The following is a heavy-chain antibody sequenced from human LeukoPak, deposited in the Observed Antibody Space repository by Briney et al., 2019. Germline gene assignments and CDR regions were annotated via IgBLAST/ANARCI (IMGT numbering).Heavy chain of an antibody. V-gene: IGHV3-7*03. J-gene: IGHJ6*02. Sequence: PGGSLRLSCAASGFTFSSNWMSWVRQAPGKGLEWLAKIKQDGSETCHMDSVKGRFTISRDNAKNSLYLQMNSLRAEDTALYYCAKVVVAATPGYYYYGMDVWGQGTTVTVSS. CDR3: AKVVVAATPGYYYYGMDV. D-gene: IGHD2-15*01. CDR2: IKQDGSET. CDR1: GFTFSSNW.